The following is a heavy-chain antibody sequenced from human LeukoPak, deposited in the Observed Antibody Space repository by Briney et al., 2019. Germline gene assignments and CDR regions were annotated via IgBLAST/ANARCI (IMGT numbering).Heavy chain of an antibody. CDR3: ARDYPYYYDGMWYCDY. CDR2: IKEDGSEK. CDR1: GFTFSSYS. J-gene: IGHJ4*02. Sequence: GGSLRLSCAASGFTFSSYSMNWVRQAPGKGLEWVANIKEDGSEKYFVDSVKGRFTISRDNAKNSLYLQMNSLRAEDTAVYYCARDYPYYYDGMWYCDYWGQGTLVSVSS. V-gene: IGHV3-7*01. D-gene: IGHD3-22*01.